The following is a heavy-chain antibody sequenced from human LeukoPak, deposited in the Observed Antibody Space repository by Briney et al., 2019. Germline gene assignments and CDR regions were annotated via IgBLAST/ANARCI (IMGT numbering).Heavy chain of an antibody. D-gene: IGHD2-2*01. CDR2: IYYSGST. Sequence: PSETLSLTCTVSGGSMSSTTDSWGWIRQPPGKGLEWIGYIYYSGSTNYNPSLKSRVTISVDTSKNQFSLKLSSVTAADTAVYYCARAQEHVVVPARYYYMAVWGKGTTVTVSS. CDR3: ARAQEHVVVPARYYYMAV. J-gene: IGHJ6*03. CDR1: GGSMSSTTDS. V-gene: IGHV4-61*05.